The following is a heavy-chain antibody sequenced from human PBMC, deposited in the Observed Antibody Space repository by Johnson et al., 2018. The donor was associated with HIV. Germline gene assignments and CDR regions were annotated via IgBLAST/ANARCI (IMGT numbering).Heavy chain of an antibody. D-gene: IGHD6-6*01. CDR3: ASEVEYSTLGGV. Sequence: QMLLVESGGGMVQPGRSLRLSCAASGFTFSDYAMHWVRQAPGKGLEWVAVISYDGSNKYYADSVKGRFTISRDNAKRSLSLQMNSLRADDTAVYYCASEVEYSTLGGVWGQGTVVTVSS. CDR1: GFTFSDYA. V-gene: IGHV3-30*04. CDR2: ISYDGSNK. J-gene: IGHJ3*01.